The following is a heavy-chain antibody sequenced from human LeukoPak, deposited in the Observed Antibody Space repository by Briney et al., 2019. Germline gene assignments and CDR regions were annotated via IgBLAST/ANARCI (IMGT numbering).Heavy chain of an antibody. Sequence: GGSLRLSCAASGFTFSHYSLHWIRQAPGKGLEWLSFIADVTSDPILYADSVRGRFTVSRDNAKDSLYLQMNSLRAEDTAVYYCAREKSWGHSDRFDYWGQGTLVTLSS. CDR1: GFTFSHYS. CDR3: AREKSWGHSDRFDY. V-gene: IGHV3-48*04. D-gene: IGHD7-27*01. J-gene: IGHJ4*02. CDR2: IADVTSDPI.